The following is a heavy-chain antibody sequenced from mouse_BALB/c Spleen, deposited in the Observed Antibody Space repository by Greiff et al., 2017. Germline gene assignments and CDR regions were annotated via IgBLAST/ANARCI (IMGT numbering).Heavy chain of an antibody. D-gene: IGHD2-14*01. V-gene: IGHV1-9*01. CDR2: ILPGSGST. Sequence: QVQLQQSGAELMTPGASVKISCKATGYTFSSYWIAWVKQRPGHGLEWIGEILPGSGSTNYNEKFKGKATFTADTSSNTAYMQLSSLTSEDSAVYYCARDYRYDGFAYWGQGTLVTVSA. J-gene: IGHJ3*01. CDR3: ARDYRYDGFAY. CDR1: GYTFSSYW.